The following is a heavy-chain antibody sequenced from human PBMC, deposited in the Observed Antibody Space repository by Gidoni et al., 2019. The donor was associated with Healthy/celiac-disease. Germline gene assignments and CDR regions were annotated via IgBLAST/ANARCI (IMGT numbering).Heavy chain of an antibody. Sequence: EVQLVESGGGLVQPGGSLKLSCAAPGLTFSGSAMHWVRQASGKGLEWVGRIRSKANSYATAYAASVKGRFTISRDDSKNTAYLQMNSLKTEDTAVYYCTSLQEFDYWGQGTLVTVSS. CDR3: TSLQEFDY. V-gene: IGHV3-73*01. D-gene: IGHD4-4*01. CDR1: GLTFSGSA. J-gene: IGHJ4*02. CDR2: IRSKANSYAT.